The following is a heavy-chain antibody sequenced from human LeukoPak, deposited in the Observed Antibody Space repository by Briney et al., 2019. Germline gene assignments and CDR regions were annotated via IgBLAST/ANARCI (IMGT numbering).Heavy chain of an antibody. V-gene: IGHV1-69*05. J-gene: IGHJ3*02. D-gene: IGHD1-26*01. CDR3: ATAYSGSPYDASDI. CDR1: GDTFSSYA. CDR2: IIPIFGTA. Sequence: SVKVSCKASGDTFSSYAISWVRHAPGQALECMGGIIPIFGTANYTQKCQCRDTITTDEYTSTDYMELSRLRSEETAVYYCATAYSGSPYDASDIWGQGTMVTVSS.